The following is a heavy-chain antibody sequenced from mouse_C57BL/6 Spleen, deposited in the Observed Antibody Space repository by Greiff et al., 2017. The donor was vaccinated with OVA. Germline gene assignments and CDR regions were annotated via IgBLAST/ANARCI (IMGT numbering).Heavy chain of an antibody. J-gene: IGHJ1*03. CDR1: GFTFSDYG. Sequence: EVMLVESGGGLVKPGGSLKLSCAASGFTFSDYGMHWVRQAPEKGLEWVAYISSGSSTIYYADTVKGRFTISRDNAKNTLFLQMTSLRSEDTAMYYCARDYYGSRRKNWYFDVWGTGTTVTVSS. CDR3: ARDYYGSRRKNWYFDV. V-gene: IGHV5-17*01. D-gene: IGHD1-1*01. CDR2: ISSGSSTI.